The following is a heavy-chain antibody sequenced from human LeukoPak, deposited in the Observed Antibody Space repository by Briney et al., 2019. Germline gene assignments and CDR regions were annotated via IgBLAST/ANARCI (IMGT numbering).Heavy chain of an antibody. V-gene: IGHV4-38-2*02. J-gene: IGHJ6*03. Sequence: SETLSLTCTVSGYSISSGYYWGWIRQPPGKGLEWIGSIYHSGSTYYNPSLKSRVTISVDTSKHQFSLKLSSVTAADTAVYYCARGFRYMDVWGKGTTVTVSS. CDR3: ARGFRYMDV. CDR2: IYHSGST. CDR1: GYSISSGYY. D-gene: IGHD2/OR15-2a*01.